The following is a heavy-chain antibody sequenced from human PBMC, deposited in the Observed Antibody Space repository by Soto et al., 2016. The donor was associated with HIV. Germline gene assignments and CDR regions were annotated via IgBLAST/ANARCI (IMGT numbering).Heavy chain of an antibody. CDR2: VNPNSGNT. J-gene: IGHJ4*02. Sequence: QVQLVQSGAEVKKPGASVKVSCKASGYTFSSYDINWVRQATGQGLEWMGWVNPNSGNTGYAQKFQDRITITRNTSLSTAYMELSTLTYEDTAVYYCARMRKLWFGEFQYYFDYWGQGTLVTVSS. CDR1: GYTFSSYD. CDR3: ARMRKLWFGEFQYYFDY. V-gene: IGHV1-8*03. D-gene: IGHD3-10*01.